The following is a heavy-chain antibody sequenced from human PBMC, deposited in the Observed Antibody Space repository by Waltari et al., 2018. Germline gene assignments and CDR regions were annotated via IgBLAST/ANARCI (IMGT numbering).Heavy chain of an antibody. D-gene: IGHD6-13*01. V-gene: IGHV4-34*01. CDR3: ARAPPKKAAAGTNWFDP. J-gene: IGHJ5*02. Sequence: QVQLQQWGAGLLKPSETLSLTCAVYGGSFSGYYWSWNRQPPGKGLEWIGEINHSGSTNYNPSLKSRVTISVDTSKNQFSLKLSSVTAADTAVYYCARAPPKKAAAGTNWFDPWGQGTLVTVSS. CDR1: GGSFSGYY. CDR2: INHSGST.